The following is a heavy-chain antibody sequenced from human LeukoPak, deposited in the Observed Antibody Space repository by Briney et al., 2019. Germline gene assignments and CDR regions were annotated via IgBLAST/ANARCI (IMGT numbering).Heavy chain of an antibody. CDR3: AREIDSSEDWFDP. D-gene: IGHD6-19*01. CDR1: GGSISSYY. Sequence: PSETLSLTCTVSGGSISSYYWSWIRQPPGKGLEWIGYIYYSGSTNYNPSLKSRVTISVDTSKNQFSLKLSSVTAADTAVYYCAREIDSSEDWFDPWGQGTLVTVSS. CDR2: IYYSGST. V-gene: IGHV4-59*08. J-gene: IGHJ5*02.